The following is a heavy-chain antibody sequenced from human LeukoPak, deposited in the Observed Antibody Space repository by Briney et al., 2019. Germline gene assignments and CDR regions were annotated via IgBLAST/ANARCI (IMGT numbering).Heavy chain of an antibody. D-gene: IGHD3-22*01. CDR1: GFTFSSYSM. V-gene: IGHV4-4*02. CDR2: IYHSGST. Sequence: GSLRLSCAASGFTFSSYSMNWVRQSPGKGLEWIGEIYHSGSTNYNPSLKSRVTISVDKSKNQFSLELSSVAAADTAVYYCATRTYFYDSSGYSATEYFQHWGQGTLVTVSS. J-gene: IGHJ1*01. CDR3: ATRTYFYDSSGYSATEYFQH.